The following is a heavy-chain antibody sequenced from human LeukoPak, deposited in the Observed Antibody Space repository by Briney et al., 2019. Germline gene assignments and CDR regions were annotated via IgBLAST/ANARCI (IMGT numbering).Heavy chain of an antibody. D-gene: IGHD2-15*01. Sequence: PSETLSLTCTVSGGSISSYYWSWIRQPPGKGLEWIGYIYYSGSTNYNPSLKSRVTISVDTSKNQFSPKLSSVTAADTAVYYCARGVVADAFDIWGQGTMVTVSS. CDR3: ARGVVADAFDI. V-gene: IGHV4-59*01. CDR1: GGSISSYY. CDR2: IYYSGST. J-gene: IGHJ3*02.